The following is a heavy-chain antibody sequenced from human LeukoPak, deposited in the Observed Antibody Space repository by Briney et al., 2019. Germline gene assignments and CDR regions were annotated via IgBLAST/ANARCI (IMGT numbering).Heavy chain of an antibody. Sequence: GESLKISCKGSGYSFTSYWIGWVRQMPGKGLDWMGIIYPGDSDTRYSPSFQGQVTISADKSISTAYLQWSSLKASDTAMYYCARPVEMATSDAFDIWGQGTMVPVSS. V-gene: IGHV5-51*01. CDR3: ARPVEMATSDAFDI. D-gene: IGHD5-24*01. CDR2: IYPGDSDT. J-gene: IGHJ3*02. CDR1: GYSFTSYW.